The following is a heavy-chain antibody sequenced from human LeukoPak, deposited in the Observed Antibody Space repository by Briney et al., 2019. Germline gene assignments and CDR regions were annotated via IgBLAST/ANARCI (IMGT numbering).Heavy chain of an antibody. V-gene: IGHV3-23*01. J-gene: IGHJ6*02. CDR2: ISGSGGST. D-gene: IGHD4-11*01. CDR3: ATDTVSYYYGMDV. CDR1: GFTFSSYA. Sequence: GGSLRLSCAAPGFTFSSYAMSWVRQAPGKGLEWVSAISGSGGSTYYADSVKGRFTISRDNSKNTLYLQMNSLRAEDTAVYYCATDTVSYYYGMDVWGQGTTVTVSS.